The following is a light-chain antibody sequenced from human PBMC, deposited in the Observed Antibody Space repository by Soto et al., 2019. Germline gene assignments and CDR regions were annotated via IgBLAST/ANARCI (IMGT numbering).Light chain of an antibody. CDR1: QSISSW. Sequence: DIQMTQSPSTLSASVGDRVTITCRASQSISSWLAWYQQKPAKAPKLLIYKASTLQSGVPSRFSGSGSGTEFTLAISSLQPDDSATYYCQQYNDNWTFGQGTKVEIK. J-gene: IGKJ1*01. V-gene: IGKV1-5*03. CDR3: QQYNDNWT. CDR2: KAS.